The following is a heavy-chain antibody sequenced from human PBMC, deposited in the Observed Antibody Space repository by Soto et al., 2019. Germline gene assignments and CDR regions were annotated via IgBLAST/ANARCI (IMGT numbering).Heavy chain of an antibody. CDR1: GGSFSGYY. J-gene: IGHJ4*02. D-gene: IGHD2-2*01. Sequence: PSETLSLTCAVYGGSFSGYYWSWIRQPPGKGLEWIGEINHSGSTNYNPSLKSRVTISVDTSKNQFSLKLSSVTAADTAVYYCARSIRRSRYLVVPAATMVDYWGQGTLVTVSS. CDR3: ARSIRRSRYLVVPAATMVDY. CDR2: INHSGST. V-gene: IGHV4-34*01.